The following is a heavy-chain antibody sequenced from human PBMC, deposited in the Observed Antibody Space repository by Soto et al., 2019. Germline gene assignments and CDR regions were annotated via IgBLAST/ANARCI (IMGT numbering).Heavy chain of an antibody. J-gene: IGHJ1*01. V-gene: IGHV1-46*01. CDR1: GYTFTSYY. CDR3: ARDEFGQQLVQKGVYQH. D-gene: IGHD6-13*01. Sequence: ASVKVSCKASGYTFTSYYMHWVRQAPGQGLEWMGIINPSGGSTSYAQKFQGRVTMTRDTSTSTVYMELSSLRSEDTAVYYCARDEFGQQLVQKGVYQHWGQGTLVTVSS. CDR2: INPSGGST.